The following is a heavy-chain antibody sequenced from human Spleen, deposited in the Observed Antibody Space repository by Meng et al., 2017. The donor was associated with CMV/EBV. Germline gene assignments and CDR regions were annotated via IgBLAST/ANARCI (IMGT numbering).Heavy chain of an antibody. J-gene: IGHJ4*02. CDR2: IKQDGSEK. D-gene: IGHD3-10*01. V-gene: IGHV3-7*03. CDR3: AAGRSRGRFDY. CDR1: GFTFSSYW. Sequence: GESLKISCSASGFTFSSYWMSWVRQAPGKGLEWVANIKQDGSEKFHVDSVKGRFTISRDNAKNSLYLQMNSLRAEDTALYYCAAGRSRGRFDYWGQGTLVTVS.